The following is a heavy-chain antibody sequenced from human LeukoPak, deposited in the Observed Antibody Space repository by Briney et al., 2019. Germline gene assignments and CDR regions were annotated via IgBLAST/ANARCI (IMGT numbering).Heavy chain of an antibody. J-gene: IGHJ4*02. CDR3: ARPIRN. CDR1: GDSITSSSYY. Sequence: PSETLSLTCTVSGDSITSSSYYWGWFRQPPGKGLEWIGTMYYTGTIYYNPSLKSRVTISVDTSKNQFSLSLSSVTAADTAVYYCARPIRNWGQGTLVIVSS. CDR2: MYYTGTI. V-gene: IGHV4-39*07.